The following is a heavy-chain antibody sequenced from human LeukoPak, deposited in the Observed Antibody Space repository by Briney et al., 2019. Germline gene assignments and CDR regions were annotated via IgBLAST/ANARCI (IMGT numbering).Heavy chain of an antibody. V-gene: IGHV3-30*18. J-gene: IGHJ4*02. CDR2: ISYDGSNK. CDR3: AKFLIAVAGNGIDY. D-gene: IGHD6-19*01. CDR1: GFTFSSYG. Sequence: GGSLRLSCAASGFTFSSYGMHWVRQAPGKGLEWVAVISYDGSNKYYADSVKGRFTISRDNSKNTLYLQMNSLRAEDTAVYYCAKFLIAVAGNGIDYWGQGTLVTVSS.